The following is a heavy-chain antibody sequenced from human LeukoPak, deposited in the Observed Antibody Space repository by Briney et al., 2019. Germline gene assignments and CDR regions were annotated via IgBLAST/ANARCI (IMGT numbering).Heavy chain of an antibody. J-gene: IGHJ4*02. CDR3: AKVGHCPDGICQTNIAGAAYVDS. D-gene: IGHD6-19*01. CDR2: INYNGRNT. Sequence: PGGSLRLSCAASGFTFSIYTMNWVRQAPGKGLEWVSIINYNGRNTYYADSVKGRFTISRDNSKNMVYLQMNRLRAEDTAIYYCAKVGHCPDGICQTNIAGAAYVDSWGQGTLVTVSS. V-gene: IGHV3-23*01. CDR1: GFTFSIYT.